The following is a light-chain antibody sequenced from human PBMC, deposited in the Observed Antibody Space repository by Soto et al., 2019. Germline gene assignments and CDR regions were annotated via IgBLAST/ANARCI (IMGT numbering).Light chain of an antibody. V-gene: IGLV2-23*01. CDR2: EGS. CDR1: SSDVGSSNL. Sequence: QSALTQPASVSGSPGQSITISCTGTSSDVGSSNLVSWYQQHPGKTPKLIIYEGSRRPSGVSGRFSGSMSGNAASLTISGLQAEYGADYSCCSFPSSSTSYVSGTGTKVTV. J-gene: IGLJ1*01. CDR3: CSFPSSSTSYV.